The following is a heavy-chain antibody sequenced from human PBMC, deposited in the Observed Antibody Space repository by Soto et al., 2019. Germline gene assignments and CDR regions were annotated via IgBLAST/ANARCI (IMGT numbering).Heavy chain of an antibody. J-gene: IGHJ4*02. CDR1: GFTFSSYA. CDR2: ISGSGGST. CDR3: AKGSILNCSGGSCSYFDY. D-gene: IGHD2-15*01. Sequence: VQLLESGGGLVQPGGSLRLSCAASGFTFSSYAMSWVRQAPGKGLEWVSAISGSGGSTYYADSVKGRFTISRDNSKNTMYLQMNSLRAEDTAVYYCAKGSILNCSGGSCSYFDYWGQGTLVTVSS. V-gene: IGHV3-23*01.